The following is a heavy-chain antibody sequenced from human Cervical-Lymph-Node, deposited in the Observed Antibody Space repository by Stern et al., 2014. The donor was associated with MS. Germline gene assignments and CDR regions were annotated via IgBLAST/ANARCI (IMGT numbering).Heavy chain of an antibody. V-gene: IGHV3-33*05. CDR2: ISYDGGDG. J-gene: IGHJ4*02. D-gene: IGHD4-11*01. Sequence: QMQLVESGGGVVQPARSLRLSCAASGFTFSYFGMHWVRQAPGKGLEWVALISYDGGDGYYADSVKGRFTISRDNSNNTLYLHMNSLRAEDTAVYYCARGLGHDYPTNYYFDHWGQGTLVTVSS. CDR3: ARGLGHDYPTNYYFDH. CDR1: GFTFSYFG.